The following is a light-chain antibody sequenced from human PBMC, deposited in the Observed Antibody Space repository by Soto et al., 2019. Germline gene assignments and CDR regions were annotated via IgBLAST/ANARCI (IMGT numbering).Light chain of an antibody. V-gene: IGKV1-27*01. J-gene: IGKJ4*01. CDR1: QALSNY. CDR3: QKYSSVPVT. CDR2: VAS. Sequence: PVVQALSNYLAWYQQKPGKVPKLLIYVASTLQSGVPSRFSGSGSGTDFTLTISCRHPEDVATQYYQKYSSVPVTVTGGTKVDIK.